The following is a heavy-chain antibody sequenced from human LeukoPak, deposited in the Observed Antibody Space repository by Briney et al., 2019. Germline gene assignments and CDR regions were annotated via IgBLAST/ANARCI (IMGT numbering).Heavy chain of an antibody. CDR1: GFTFSSYG. Sequence: PGGSLRLSCAASGFTFSSYGMHWVRQAPGKGLEWVAVIWYDGSNKYYADSVKGRFTISRDNSKNTLYLQMNSLRAEDTAVYYCARDRVDTANAPGYWGQGTLVTVSS. CDR2: IWYDGSNK. J-gene: IGHJ4*02. CDR3: ARDRVDTANAPGY. D-gene: IGHD5-18*01. V-gene: IGHV3-33*01.